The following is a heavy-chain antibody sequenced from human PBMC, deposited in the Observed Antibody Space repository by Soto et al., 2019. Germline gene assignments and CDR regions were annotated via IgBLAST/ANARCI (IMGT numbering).Heavy chain of an antibody. V-gene: IGHV5-51*01. CDR2: IYPDDSVT. Sequence: PGESLKISCQGSGYTFTSYWIGWARQMPGKGLEWMGIIYPDDSVTRYSPSFRGQVTMSADKSINTAYLQWSSLKASDTAMYYCARHGSLTSGWYDPFDYWGQGTLVPVSS. CDR1: GYTFTSYW. CDR3: ARHGSLTSGWYDPFDY. D-gene: IGHD6-19*01. J-gene: IGHJ4*02.